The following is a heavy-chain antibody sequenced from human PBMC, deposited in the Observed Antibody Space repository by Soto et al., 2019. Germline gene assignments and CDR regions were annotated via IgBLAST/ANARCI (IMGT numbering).Heavy chain of an antibody. CDR2: IYYSGST. CDR1: GGSVSSGSYY. Sequence: SETLSLTCTVSGGSVSSGSYYWSWIRQPPGKGLEWIGYIYYSGSTNYNPSLKSRVTISVDTSKKQFSLKLSSVTAADTAVYYCARVRVAAGGFDPWGQGTLVTVSS. V-gene: IGHV4-61*01. CDR3: ARVRVAAGGFDP. D-gene: IGHD6-25*01. J-gene: IGHJ5*02.